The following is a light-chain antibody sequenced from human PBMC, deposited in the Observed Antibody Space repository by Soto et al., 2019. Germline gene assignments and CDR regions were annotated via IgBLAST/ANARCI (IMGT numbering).Light chain of an antibody. CDR3: QQYNSDQWT. CDR1: QSISSW. J-gene: IGKJ1*01. V-gene: IGKV1-5*03. Sequence: DIQMTQSPSTLSASVGDRVTITCRASQSISSWLAWYQQKPGKAPKLLIHKASSLESGVPSRFSGSGSGTKFTLTISSLQPDDFATYYCQQYNSDQWTFGQGTKVEIQ. CDR2: KAS.